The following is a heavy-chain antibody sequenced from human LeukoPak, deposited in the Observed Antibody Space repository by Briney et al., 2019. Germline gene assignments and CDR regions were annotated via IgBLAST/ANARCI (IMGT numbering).Heavy chain of an antibody. CDR1: GFTFSSYS. V-gene: IGHV3-21*01. J-gene: IGHJ4*02. CDR3: ARRVSDYGDYFDY. D-gene: IGHD4-17*01. CDR2: ISSSSSYI. Sequence: GVSLRLSCAASGFTFSSYSMNWVRQAPGKGLEWVSSISSSSSYIYYADSVKGRFTISRDNAKNSLYLQMNSLRAEDTAVYYCARRVSDYGDYFDYWGQGTLVTVSS.